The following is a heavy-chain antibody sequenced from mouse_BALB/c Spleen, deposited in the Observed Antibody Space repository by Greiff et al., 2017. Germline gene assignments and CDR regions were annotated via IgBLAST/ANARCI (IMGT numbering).Heavy chain of an antibody. Sequence: EVQGVESGPGLVKPSQSLSLTCTVTGYSITSDYAWNWIRQFPGNKLEWMGYISYSGSTSYNPSLKSRISITRDTSKNQFFLQLNSVTTEDTATYYCASTGYEWFAYWGQGTLVTVSA. D-gene: IGHD3-1*01. V-gene: IGHV3-2*02. CDR1: GYSITSDYA. CDR2: ISYSGST. CDR3: ASTGYEWFAY. J-gene: IGHJ3*01.